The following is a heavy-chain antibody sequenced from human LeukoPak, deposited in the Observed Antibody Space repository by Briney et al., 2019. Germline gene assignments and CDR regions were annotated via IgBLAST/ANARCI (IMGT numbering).Heavy chain of an antibody. J-gene: IGHJ3*02. CDR2: IIPILGIA. D-gene: IGHD5-12*01. Sequence: SVKVSCKASGGTFSSYAISWVRQAPGQGLEWMGRIIPILGIANYAQKFQGRVTITADKSTSTAYMELSSLRSEDTAVYYCARDEDIVAIGNAFDIWGQGTMVTVSS. CDR3: ARDEDIVAIGNAFDI. CDR1: GGTFSSYA. V-gene: IGHV1-69*04.